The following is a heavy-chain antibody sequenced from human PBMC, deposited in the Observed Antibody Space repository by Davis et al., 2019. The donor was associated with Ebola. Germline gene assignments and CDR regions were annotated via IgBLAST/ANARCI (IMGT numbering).Heavy chain of an antibody. J-gene: IGHJ4*02. D-gene: IGHD3-22*01. CDR1: GFTFSNYG. CDR2: IRYDGGNK. V-gene: IGHV3-30*02. Sequence: PGGSLRLSCAASGFTFSNYGMHWVRQAPGKGLEWVAYIRYDGGNKYYADSVKGRFTISRDNSKNTLYLQMNSLRTEDTAVYYCARTYYDKGHYYFDYWGQGTLVTVSS. CDR3: ARTYYDKGHYYFDY.